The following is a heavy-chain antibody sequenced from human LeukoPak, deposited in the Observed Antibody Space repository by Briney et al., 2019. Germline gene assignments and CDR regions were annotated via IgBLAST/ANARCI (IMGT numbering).Heavy chain of an antibody. D-gene: IGHD2-15*01. Sequence: SETLSLTCTVSGGSISSYYWSWIRQPPGKGLEWIGYIYYSGSTNYNPSLKSRVTISVDTSKNQFSLKLSSVTAADTAVYYCASNFGYCSGGSCRGWYYYGMDVWGQGTTVTVSS. CDR2: IYYSGST. CDR3: ASNFGYCSGGSCRGWYYYGMDV. V-gene: IGHV4-59*08. CDR1: GGSISSYY. J-gene: IGHJ6*02.